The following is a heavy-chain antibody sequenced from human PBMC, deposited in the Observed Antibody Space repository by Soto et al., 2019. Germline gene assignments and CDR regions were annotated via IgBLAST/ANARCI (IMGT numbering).Heavy chain of an antibody. Sequence: SETLSLTCSVSDDSISSSNYYRAWFRQPPGKGLEWIGSIHYTGSTYYNPSLKSRVTISVDTSKNQFSLKLTSVSAADTAVYYCARRECSGGTCSFDPWGQGTLVT. D-gene: IGHD2-15*01. J-gene: IGHJ5*02. CDR1: DDSISSSNYY. CDR2: IHYTGST. V-gene: IGHV4-39*01. CDR3: ARRECSGGTCSFDP.